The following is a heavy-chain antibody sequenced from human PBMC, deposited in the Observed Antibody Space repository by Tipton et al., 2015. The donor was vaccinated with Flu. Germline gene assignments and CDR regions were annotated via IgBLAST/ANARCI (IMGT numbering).Heavy chain of an antibody. CDR1: GDSIRSVTYY. V-gene: IGHV4-39*07. J-gene: IGHJ5*02. CDR3: VRVDIVLVPSGSKENWFDP. D-gene: IGHD2-8*02. CDR2: IYYSGNA. Sequence: TLSLTCTVSGDSIRSVTYYWGWIRQPPGKGLEWIGNIYYSGNAYYNPSLKSRVTILVDTSKNQMSLNLNSVTAADTAVYYCVRVDIVLVPSGSKENWFDPWGQGILVTVSS.